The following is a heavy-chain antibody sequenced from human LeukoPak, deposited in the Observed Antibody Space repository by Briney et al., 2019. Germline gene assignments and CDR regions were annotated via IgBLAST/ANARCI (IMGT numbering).Heavy chain of an antibody. CDR2: INPSGGST. CDR1: GYTFTSYY. CDR3: ARSSSSENVLVDAFDI. V-gene: IGHV1-46*01. D-gene: IGHD6-6*01. Sequence: ASVKVSCKASGYTFTSYYMHWVRQAPGQGLEWMGIINPSGGSTSYAQKFQGRVTMTRDMSTSTVYVELSSLRSEDTAVYYCARSSSSENVLVDAFDIWGQGTMVTVSS. J-gene: IGHJ3*02.